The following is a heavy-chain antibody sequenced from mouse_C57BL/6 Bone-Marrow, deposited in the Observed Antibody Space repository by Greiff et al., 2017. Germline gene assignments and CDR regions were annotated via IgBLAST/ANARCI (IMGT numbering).Heavy chain of an antibody. D-gene: IGHD1-1*01. CDR1: GYTFTSYW. V-gene: IGHV1-52*01. CDR3: ARIYYGSIYWYFDV. CDR2: IDPSDRET. J-gene: IGHJ1*03. Sequence: QVQLQQPGAELVRPGSSVKLSCKASGYTFTSYWMHWVKQRPIQGLEWIGNIDPSDRETHYNQKFKDKATLTVDKSSSTAYMKLSSLTSEDSAVYCCARIYYGSIYWYFDVWGTGTTVTVSS.